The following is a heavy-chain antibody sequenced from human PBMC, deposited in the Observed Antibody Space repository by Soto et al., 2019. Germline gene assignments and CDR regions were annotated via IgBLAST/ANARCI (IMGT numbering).Heavy chain of an antibody. Sequence: EVQLVESGGGLVQPGGSLRLSCAASGFTFSSYAMNWVRQAPGKGLEWVSYISSGSSSIYYADSVKGRFTISRDNAKNSLYLQMHSLRAEDTAVYYCGSDSQQASYYGLDVWGQGTTVTVPS. V-gene: IGHV3-48*01. CDR3: GSDSQQASYYGLDV. D-gene: IGHD3-16*01. J-gene: IGHJ6*02. CDR1: GFTFSSYA. CDR2: ISSGSSSI.